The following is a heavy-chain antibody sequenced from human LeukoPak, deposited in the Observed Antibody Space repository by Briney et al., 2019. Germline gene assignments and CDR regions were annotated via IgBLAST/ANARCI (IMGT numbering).Heavy chain of an antibody. CDR2: ISGSSGGT. CDR3: ARRGAAGTYYFDY. Sequence: GGSLRLSCAASGFTFSSYVMSWVRQAPGKGLEWVSAISGSSGGTFYADFVKGRFTISRDSSKNTLYLQTNSLRAEDTAVYYCARRGAAGTYYFDYWGQGTLVTVSS. J-gene: IGHJ4*02. D-gene: IGHD6-13*01. CDR1: GFTFSSYV. V-gene: IGHV3-23*01.